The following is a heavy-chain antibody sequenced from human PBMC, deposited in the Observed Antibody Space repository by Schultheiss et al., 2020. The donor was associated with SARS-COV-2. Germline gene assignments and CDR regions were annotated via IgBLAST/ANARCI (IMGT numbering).Heavy chain of an antibody. J-gene: IGHJ4*02. CDR3: ARGSSRWLQFMYYFDY. D-gene: IGHD5-24*01. CDR1: GFTFSSYG. CDR2: IWYDGSNE. V-gene: IGHV3-33*01. Sequence: GGSLRISCAASGFTFSSYGMHWVRQAPGKGLEWVAVIWYDGSNEYYADSVKGRFTISRDNSKNTLYLQMNSLRAEDTAVYYCARGSSRWLQFMYYFDYWGQGTLVTVSS.